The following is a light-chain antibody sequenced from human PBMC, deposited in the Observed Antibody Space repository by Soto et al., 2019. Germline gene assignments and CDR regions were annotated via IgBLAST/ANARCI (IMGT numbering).Light chain of an antibody. Sequence: QSVLTQPASVSGSPGQSITISCTGTSSDVGGYSYVSWYQQHPGKAPKLMIYDVSNWPSGVSNRFSGSKSGNTASLTISGLQAEDEADYYCSSYTNSSPFVFGTGTKVTVL. CDR3: SSYTNSSPFV. J-gene: IGLJ1*01. V-gene: IGLV2-14*01. CDR1: SSDVGGYSY. CDR2: DVS.